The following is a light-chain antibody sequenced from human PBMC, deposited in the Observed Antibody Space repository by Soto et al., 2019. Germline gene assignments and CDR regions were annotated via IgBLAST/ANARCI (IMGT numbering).Light chain of an antibody. Sequence: IVWTQSPGTLSSSHGERATLSCRAIQSVSTNNLAWYQQRPGQAPRLLIYGASRRATGIPDRFSGSGSGTDFTLTISRLEPEDAAVYYCQQRSNWPPITFGQGTRLEIK. CDR3: QQRSNWPPIT. V-gene: IGKV3D-20*02. J-gene: IGKJ5*01. CDR2: GAS. CDR1: QSVSTNN.